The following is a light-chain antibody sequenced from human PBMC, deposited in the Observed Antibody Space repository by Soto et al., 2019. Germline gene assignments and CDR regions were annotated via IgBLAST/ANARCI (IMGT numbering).Light chain of an antibody. Sequence: DIQMTQSPSSLSASVGDRVTITCRASQSISTYLNWYQQKVGKAPKLLIYAASSLQRGVPSRFSGRESGTDFTLTISSLQPEDFATYYCQQSYSTPRTFGQGTKLEIK. CDR3: QQSYSTPRT. CDR1: QSISTY. CDR2: AAS. J-gene: IGKJ2*02. V-gene: IGKV1-39*01.